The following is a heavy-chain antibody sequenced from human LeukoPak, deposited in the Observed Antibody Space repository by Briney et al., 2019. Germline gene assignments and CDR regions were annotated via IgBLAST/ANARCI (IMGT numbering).Heavy chain of an antibody. V-gene: IGHV3-23*01. CDR3: AKWGDYDVLTGYYVSDY. Sequence: PGGSLRLSCAASGFTFSNYAMSWVRQAPGKGLEWVSAITGGGSGIYYADSMRSRFTISRDNSKGTLYLQINGLRAEDTAVYYCAKWGDYDVLTGYYVSDYWGQGTLVTVSS. J-gene: IGHJ4*02. D-gene: IGHD3-9*01. CDR2: ITGGGSGI. CDR1: GFTFSNYA.